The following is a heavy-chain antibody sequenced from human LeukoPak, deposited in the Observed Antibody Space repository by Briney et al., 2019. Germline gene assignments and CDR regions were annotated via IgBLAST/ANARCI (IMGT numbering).Heavy chain of an antibody. CDR1: GGTFSSYA. CDR2: ITPIFGTA. D-gene: IGHD3-9*01. J-gene: IGHJ4*02. V-gene: IGHV1-69*13. Sequence: SVKVSCKASGGTFSSYAISWVRQAPGQGLEWMGGITPIFGTANYAQKFQGRVTITADESTSTAYMELSSLRSEDTAVYYCARESIRDILTGYFDYWGQGTLVTVSS. CDR3: ARESIRDILTGYFDY.